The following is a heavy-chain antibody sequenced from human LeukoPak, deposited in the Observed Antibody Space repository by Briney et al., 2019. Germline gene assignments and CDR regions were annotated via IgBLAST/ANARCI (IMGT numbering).Heavy chain of an antibody. Sequence: SETLSLTCTVSGYSISSAYYWGWIRPPPRKALEWIGSIYHSGSTYYNPSLKSRVTISLDTSKNQFSLKLSSVTAADTAVYYCARGVAAGPAPGDYWGQGTLVTVSS. D-gene: IGHD6-6*01. V-gene: IGHV4-38-2*02. CDR1: GYSISSAYY. J-gene: IGHJ4*02. CDR2: IYHSGST. CDR3: ARGVAAGPAPGDY.